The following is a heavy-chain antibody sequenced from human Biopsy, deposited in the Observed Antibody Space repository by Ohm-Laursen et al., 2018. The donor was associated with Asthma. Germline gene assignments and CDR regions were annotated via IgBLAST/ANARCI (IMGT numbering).Heavy chain of an antibody. Sequence: ASVKVSCKASGYTFIHFAIHWVRQAPGQRLEWMGWINAGDGNTKYSQKFQGRVTITRDTSASTAYMDLRSLRSEDTAMYYCARTYYDFLTGQVNDAFDLGGQGPMVTVSS. CDR3: ARTYYDFLTGQVNDAFDL. CDR2: INAGDGNT. CDR1: GYTFIHFA. D-gene: IGHD3-9*01. J-gene: IGHJ3*01. V-gene: IGHV1-3*01.